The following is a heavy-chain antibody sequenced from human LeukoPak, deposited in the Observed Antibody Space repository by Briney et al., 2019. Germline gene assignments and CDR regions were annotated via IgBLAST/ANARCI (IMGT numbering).Heavy chain of an antibody. CDR2: ISGYNGDR. Sequence: ASVKVSCKASGYSYTHYGIAWVRQAPGQGLEWMGWISGYNGDRNFAPKVQGRVTMTTDTSANIAYMEPRSLRSEDTAVYYCATGDSSGYYPYYFDQWGQGTLVAVSS. CDR1: GYSYTHYG. CDR3: ATGDSSGYYPYYFDQ. D-gene: IGHD3-22*01. J-gene: IGHJ4*02. V-gene: IGHV1-18*01.